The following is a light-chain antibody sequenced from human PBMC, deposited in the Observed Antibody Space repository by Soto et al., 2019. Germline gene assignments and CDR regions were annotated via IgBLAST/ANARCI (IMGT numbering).Light chain of an antibody. J-gene: IGKJ5*01. CDR2: RAS. CDR1: QSIGNY. CDR3: QQSYDHPVT. Sequence: DIQMTQSPSSLSASVGDRVSITCQASQSIGNYLNWFQQKPGEAPNLLIYRASTLQSGVPSRFSGSGSGTDFTLTISSLQPEDFATYYCQQSYDHPVTFGQGTRLEIK. V-gene: IGKV1-39*01.